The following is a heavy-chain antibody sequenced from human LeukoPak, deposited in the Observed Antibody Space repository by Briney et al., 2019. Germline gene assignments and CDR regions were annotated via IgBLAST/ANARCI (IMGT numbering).Heavy chain of an antibody. CDR2: IYPGDSDT. V-gene: IGHV5-51*01. Sequence: PGESLKISCKGSGYSFIRNWIGWVRQMPGKGLEWMAIIYPGDSDTRYSPSFQGQVTISADKPISTAYLQWSSLTASDTAMYYCARLGTSATYFEFWGQGTLVTVSS. J-gene: IGHJ4*02. D-gene: IGHD2-15*01. CDR3: ARLGTSATYFEF. CDR1: GYSFIRNW.